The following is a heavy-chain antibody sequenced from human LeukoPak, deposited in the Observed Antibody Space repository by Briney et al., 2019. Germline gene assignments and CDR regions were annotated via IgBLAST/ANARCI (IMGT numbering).Heavy chain of an antibody. D-gene: IGHD3-9*01. J-gene: IGHJ6*04. Sequence: SETLSLTCTVSGGSISSGGYYWSWIRQHPGKGLXXXGYIYYSGSTYYNPSLKSRVTISVDTSKNQFSLKLSSVTAADTAVYYCARESHYDILTGYYWVAGMDVWGKGTTVTVSS. V-gene: IGHV4-31*03. CDR1: GGSISSGGYY. CDR3: ARESHYDILTGYYWVAGMDV. CDR2: IYYSGST.